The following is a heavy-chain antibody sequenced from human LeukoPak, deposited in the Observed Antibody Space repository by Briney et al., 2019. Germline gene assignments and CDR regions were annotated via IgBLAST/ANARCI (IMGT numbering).Heavy chain of an antibody. CDR1: GGSISSSSYY. CDR3: ARHRVRGSDVGAADDY. Sequence: SETLSLTCTVSGGSISSSSYYWGWIRQPPGKGLEWIGSIYYSGSTYYNPSLKSRVTISVDTSKNQFSLKLSSVTAADTAVYYCARHRVRGSDVGAADDYWGQGTLVTVSS. J-gene: IGHJ4*02. V-gene: IGHV4-39*01. CDR2: IYYSGST. D-gene: IGHD1-26*01.